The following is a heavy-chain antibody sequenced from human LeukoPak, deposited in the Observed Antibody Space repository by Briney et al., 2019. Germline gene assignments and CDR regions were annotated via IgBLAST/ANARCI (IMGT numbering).Heavy chain of an antibody. V-gene: IGHV1-46*01. CDR3: ARIRDGYNDAYDI. D-gene: IGHD5-24*01. J-gene: IGHJ3*02. Sequence: ASVMVSCKASGYTFTRSYIHWVRQAPGQRLEWMGLINPGGDNTKYAQNFQGRVTMTSDTSARTVYMELSSLRSEDTAIYYCARIRDGYNDAYDIWGQGTVVTVPS. CDR2: INPGGDNT. CDR1: GYTFTRSY.